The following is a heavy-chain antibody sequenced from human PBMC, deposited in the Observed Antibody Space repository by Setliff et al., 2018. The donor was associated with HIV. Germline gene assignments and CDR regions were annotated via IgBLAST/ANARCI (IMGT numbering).Heavy chain of an antibody. CDR3: ARHVDIVAPFDY. Sequence: SETLSLTCTVSGGSITSSSYYWGWIRQPPGKGLEWIGTIFSSGSTYYKPSLKGRVTISVDSTKNQISLKLSFVTAADTAVYYCARHVDIVAPFDYWGQGSRVTVSS. D-gene: IGHD5-12*01. CDR1: GGSITSSSYY. V-gene: IGHV4-39*01. CDR2: IFSSGST. J-gene: IGHJ4*02.